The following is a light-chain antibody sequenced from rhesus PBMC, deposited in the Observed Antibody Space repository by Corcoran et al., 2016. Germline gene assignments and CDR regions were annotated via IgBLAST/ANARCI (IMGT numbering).Light chain of an antibody. CDR3: QHNYGTPFT. CDR1: ENVNNY. Sequence: DIQMTQSPSSLSASVGDRVTITCRASENVNNYLNWYKQKPGEALKLLNYKASTLQSGVPSRFSGSGSGTDYTFTISSLQSEEVASYYCQHNYGTPFTFGPGTNLDIK. CDR2: KAS. V-gene: IGKV1-74*01. J-gene: IGKJ3*01.